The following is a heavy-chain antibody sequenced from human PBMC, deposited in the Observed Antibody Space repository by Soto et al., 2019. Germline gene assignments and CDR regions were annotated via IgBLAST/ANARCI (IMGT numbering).Heavy chain of an antibody. J-gene: IGHJ4*02. CDR2: ISGSGRET. Sequence: EVQLLESGGGLVQPGGSLRLSCAASGLTFSSYAMSWVRQAPGKGLEWVSAISGSGRETYYPDSVKGRFTISRDNSKNTLYLQMNSLRDEDTAVYYCAKNWRWLQSGTIYYFDYWGQGTLVAVSS. D-gene: IGHD1-1*01. V-gene: IGHV3-23*01. CDR1: GLTFSSYA. CDR3: AKNWRWLQSGTIYYFDY.